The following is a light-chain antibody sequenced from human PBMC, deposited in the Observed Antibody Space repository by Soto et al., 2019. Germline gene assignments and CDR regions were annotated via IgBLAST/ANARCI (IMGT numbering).Light chain of an antibody. CDR1: QSVSSN. V-gene: IGKV3-15*01. CDR3: QQYNNWPPVT. Sequence: EIVMTQSPATLSVSPGERATLSCRASQSVSSNLAWYQQKPGQAPRLLIYGASTRATGIPARFSGSGSGTEFILTISSLQSEDFVVYYCQQYNNWPPVTFGQGTKVEIK. J-gene: IGKJ1*01. CDR2: GAS.